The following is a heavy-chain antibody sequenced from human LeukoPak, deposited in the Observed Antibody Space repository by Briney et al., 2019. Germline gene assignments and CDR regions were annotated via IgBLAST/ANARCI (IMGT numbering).Heavy chain of an antibody. J-gene: IGHJ2*01. CDR2: VHSNGNT. CDR3: ARRIQLWSYWHFDL. Sequence: PSETLSLTCTVSGGSFTTYSWSWIRQPPGKGLDWIGEVHSNGNTHYNPSLKNRVTMSIDTSRDQFSLTLTSVTAADTAIFYCARRIQLWSYWHFDLWGRGTLVTVSS. CDR1: GGSFTTYS. D-gene: IGHD5-18*01. V-gene: IGHV4-4*08.